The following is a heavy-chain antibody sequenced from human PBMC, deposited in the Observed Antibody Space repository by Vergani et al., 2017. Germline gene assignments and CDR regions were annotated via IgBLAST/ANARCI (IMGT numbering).Heavy chain of an antibody. Sequence: QVQLVESGGGVVQPGRSLRLSCAASGFTFSSYGMHWVRKAPGKGLEWGAVIWYDGSNTYYADSVKGRFTISRDNSKNTLYLKMNSLRAEDTAVYYCAGDVILATITAWFDPWGQGTLVTVSS. V-gene: IGHV3-33*01. CDR1: GFTFSSYG. D-gene: IGHD5-12*01. J-gene: IGHJ5*02. CDR2: IWYDGSNT. CDR3: AGDVILATITAWFDP.